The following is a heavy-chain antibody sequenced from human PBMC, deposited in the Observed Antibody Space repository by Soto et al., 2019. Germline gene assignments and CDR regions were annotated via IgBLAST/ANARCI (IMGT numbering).Heavy chain of an antibody. CDR3: AKDLTQYSGSYYHDY. D-gene: IGHD1-26*01. V-gene: IGHV3-30*18. CDR2: ISYDGSNK. CDR1: GFTFSSYG. J-gene: IGHJ4*02. Sequence: GGSLRLSCAASGFTFSSYGMHWVRQAPGKGLEWVAVISYDGSNKYYADSVKGRFTISRDNSKNTLYLQMNSLRAEDTAVYYCAKDLTQYSGSYYHDYWGQGTLVTVSS.